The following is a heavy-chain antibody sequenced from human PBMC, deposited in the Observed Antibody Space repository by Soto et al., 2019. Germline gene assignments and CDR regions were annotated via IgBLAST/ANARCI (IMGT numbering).Heavy chain of an antibody. Sequence: ASVNVSCQPSGYTFTSYAMHWVRQAPGQRLEWMGWINAGNGNTKYSQKFQGRVTITRDTSASTAYMELSSLRSEDTAVYYCARAERDCDILTGSPGVWGQGTLVTV. D-gene: IGHD3-9*01. CDR2: INAGNGNT. CDR3: ARAERDCDILTGSPGV. CDR1: GYTFTSYA. J-gene: IGHJ4*02. V-gene: IGHV1-3*01.